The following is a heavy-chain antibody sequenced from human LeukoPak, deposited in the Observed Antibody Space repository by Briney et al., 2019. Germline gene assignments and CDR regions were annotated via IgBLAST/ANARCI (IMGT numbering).Heavy chain of an antibody. CDR2: IYTGGST. CDR1: GFTVSSNY. D-gene: IGHD1-14*01. CDR3: ARNLGTLATGGVALDI. V-gene: IGHV3-66*01. Sequence: GGSLRLSCAASGFTVSSNYISWIRQAPGKGLEWVSVIYTGGSTHYPDSVMGRFTISRDDSKNTVSLQMNSLRAEDTAVYYCARNLGTLATGGVALDIWGQGTMVTVAS. J-gene: IGHJ3*02.